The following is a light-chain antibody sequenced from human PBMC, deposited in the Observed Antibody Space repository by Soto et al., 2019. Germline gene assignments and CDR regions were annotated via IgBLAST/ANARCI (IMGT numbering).Light chain of an antibody. CDR3: CSHAGSYTYV. CDR1: SSDVGGYNY. Sequence: QSVLTQPRSVSGSPGQSLTISCTGTSSDVGGYNYVPWYQQYPGKVPKLMIYDVTKRPSGVPDRFSGSKSGNTASLTIPGLQAEDEADYYCCSHAGSYTYVFGTGTKVTVL. V-gene: IGLV2-11*01. J-gene: IGLJ1*01. CDR2: DVT.